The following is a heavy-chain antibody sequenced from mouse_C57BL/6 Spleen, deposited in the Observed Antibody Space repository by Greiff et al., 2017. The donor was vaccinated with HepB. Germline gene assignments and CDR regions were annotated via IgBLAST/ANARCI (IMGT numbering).Heavy chain of an antibody. J-gene: IGHJ2*01. V-gene: IGHV1-7*01. Sequence: VQLQQSGAELAKPGASVKLSCKASGYTFTSYWMHWVKQRPGQGLEWIGYINPSSGYTKYNQKFKDKATLTADKSSSTAYMQLSSLTYEDSAVYYCARSDRTFYSNSYYFDYWGQGTTLTVSS. CDR1: GYTFTSYW. CDR3: ARSDRTFYSNSYYFDY. CDR2: INPSSGYT. D-gene: IGHD2-5*01.